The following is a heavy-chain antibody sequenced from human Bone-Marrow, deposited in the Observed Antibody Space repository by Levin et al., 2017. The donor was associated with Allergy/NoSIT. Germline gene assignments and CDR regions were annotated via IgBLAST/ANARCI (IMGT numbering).Heavy chain of an antibody. Sequence: GESLKISCAASGFTFSSYWMHWVRQAPGKGLVWVSRINSDGSSTSYADSVKGRFTISRDNAKNTLYLQMNSLRAEDTAVYYCARGIVVVPAAELYYYYGMDVWGQGTTVTVSS. J-gene: IGHJ6*02. CDR3: ARGIVVVPAAELYYYYGMDV. V-gene: IGHV3-74*01. CDR2: INSDGSST. D-gene: IGHD2-2*01. CDR1: GFTFSSYW.